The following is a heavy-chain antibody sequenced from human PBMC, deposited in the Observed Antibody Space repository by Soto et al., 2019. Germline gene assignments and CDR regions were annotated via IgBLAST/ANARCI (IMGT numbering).Heavy chain of an antibody. CDR3: ARGDIQDIVVVVVAPEGLGY. Sequence: QVQLVQSGAEVKKPGASVKVSCKASGYTFTSYGISWVRQAPGQGLEWMGRISGYNGNSNYAQNLQGRVTMTTDTPTRRAYMELRSLRSDDTAVYSCARGDIQDIVVVVVAPEGLGYWGQGTLVPVSS. CDR2: ISGYNGNS. V-gene: IGHV1-18*01. D-gene: IGHD2-15*01. J-gene: IGHJ4*02. CDR1: GYTFTSYG.